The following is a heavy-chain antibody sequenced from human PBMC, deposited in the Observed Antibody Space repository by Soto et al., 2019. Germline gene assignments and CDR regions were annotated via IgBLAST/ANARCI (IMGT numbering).Heavy chain of an antibody. CDR2: ISHKSSAI. Sequence: EVQLVESGGGLVQPGGSLRLSCAASGFTFSNYAMNWVRQAPGKGLEWVSYISHKSSAIYHADSVKGRFTISRDNAKNSLYLQMNSLRDEDTAVYYCARDPYPSTTVTIMDYWGQGPLVTVSS. J-gene: IGHJ4*02. CDR1: GFTFSNYA. D-gene: IGHD4-17*01. CDR3: ARDPYPSTTVTIMDY. V-gene: IGHV3-48*02.